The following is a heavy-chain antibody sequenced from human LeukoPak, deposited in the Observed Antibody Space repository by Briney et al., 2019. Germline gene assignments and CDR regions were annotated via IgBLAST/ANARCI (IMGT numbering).Heavy chain of an antibody. J-gene: IGHJ4*02. V-gene: IGHV3-15*01. CDR2: IKSKTDGGTT. CDR1: GFTFSDAW. Sequence: GGSLGLSCAASGFTFSDAWMSWVRQAPGKGLEWVGRIKSKTDGGTTDYAAPVKGRFTISRDDSKNTLYLQMNSLKIEDTAVYYCARYYGDSGSQYYFDYWGQGTPVTVSS. D-gene: IGHD3-22*01. CDR3: ARYYGDSGSQYYFDY.